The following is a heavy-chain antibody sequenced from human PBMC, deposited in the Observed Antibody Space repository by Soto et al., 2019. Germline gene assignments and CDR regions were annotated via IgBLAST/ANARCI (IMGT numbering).Heavy chain of an antibody. CDR3: ARDLRYYDSSGYSDY. V-gene: IGHV4-38-2*02. CDR2: IYHSGST. Sequence: SETLSLTCAASGYSISSGYYWGWIRQPPGKGLEWIGSIYHSGSTYYNPSLKSRVTISVDTSKNQFSLKLSSVTAADTAVYYCARDLRYYDSSGYSDYWGQGTLVTVSS. CDR1: GYSISSGYY. J-gene: IGHJ4*02. D-gene: IGHD3-22*01.